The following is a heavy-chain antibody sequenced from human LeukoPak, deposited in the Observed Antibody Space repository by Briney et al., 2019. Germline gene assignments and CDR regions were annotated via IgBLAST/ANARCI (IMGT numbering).Heavy chain of an antibody. V-gene: IGHV3-23*01. CDR1: GFTFSSYG. Sequence: GGSLRLSCAASGFTFSSYGMSWVRQAPGKGLEWVSAISGSGGRTYYADSVKGRFTISRDNSKNTLYLQMNSLRDEDTAVYYCAKHLGLRAGDXFDXWGQRTMVTVXX. J-gene: IGHJ3*02. CDR3: AKHLGLRAGDXFDX. CDR2: ISGSGGRT. D-gene: IGHD4-17*01.